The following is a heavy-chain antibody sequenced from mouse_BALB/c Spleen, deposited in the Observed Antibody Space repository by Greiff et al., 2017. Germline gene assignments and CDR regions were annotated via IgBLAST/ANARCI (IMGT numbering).Heavy chain of an antibody. CDR3: ARQGEGVYYYGSSYGY. J-gene: IGHJ2*01. Sequence: DVMLVESGGGLVKPGGSLKLSCAASGFTFSSYAMSWVRQTPEKRLEWVATISSGGSYTYYPDSVKGRFTISRDNAKNTLYLQMSSLRSEDTAMYYCARQGEGVYYYGSSYGYWGQGTTLTVSS. V-gene: IGHV5-9-3*01. D-gene: IGHD1-1*01. CDR1: GFTFSSYA. CDR2: ISSGGSYT.